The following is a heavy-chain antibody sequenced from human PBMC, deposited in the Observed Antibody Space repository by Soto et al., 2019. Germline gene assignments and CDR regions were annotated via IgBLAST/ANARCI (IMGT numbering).Heavy chain of an antibody. CDR3: ERIDSSGWTAWAFDI. J-gene: IGHJ3*02. Sequence: GPPLVNRPQTLTLPCTFSWFSLRTGGMCVSWIRQPPGKSLEWLALIDWDDDKYYSTSLKTRLTISKDTSKNQVVLTMTNMDPVDTATYYCERIDSSGWTAWAFDIWGQGTMVTVSS. D-gene: IGHD6-19*01. CDR1: WFSLRTGGMC. V-gene: IGHV2-70*01. CDR2: IDWDDDK.